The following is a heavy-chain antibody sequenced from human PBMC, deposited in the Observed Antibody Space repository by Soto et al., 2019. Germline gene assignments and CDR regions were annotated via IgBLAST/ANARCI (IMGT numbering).Heavy chain of an antibody. Sequence: ASVKVSCKVSGSRFSNYVISWVRQAPGHGLEWLGRIIPIFNSTKYAQSFQGRVTITADKSTSTASLELSSLRSDDTAVYYCAREGRGKKAGYNGLVSLGYWGQGTLVTVSS. J-gene: IGHJ4*02. CDR2: IIPIFNST. CDR3: AREGRGKKAGYNGLVSLGY. D-gene: IGHD2-2*02. CDR1: GSRFSNYV. V-gene: IGHV1-69*06.